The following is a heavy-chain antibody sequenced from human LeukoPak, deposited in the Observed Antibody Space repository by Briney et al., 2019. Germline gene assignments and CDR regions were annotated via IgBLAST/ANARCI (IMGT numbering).Heavy chain of an antibody. CDR3: ARNSGSYYADYFDY. Sequence: ASVKVSCKASGGTFSSYTISWVRQAPGQGLEWMGRIIPILGIANYAQKFQGRVTITADKSTSTAYMELSSLRSEDTAVYYCARNSGSYYADYFDYWGQGTLVTVSS. CDR1: GGTFSSYT. CDR2: IIPILGIA. D-gene: IGHD1-26*01. J-gene: IGHJ4*02. V-gene: IGHV1-69*02.